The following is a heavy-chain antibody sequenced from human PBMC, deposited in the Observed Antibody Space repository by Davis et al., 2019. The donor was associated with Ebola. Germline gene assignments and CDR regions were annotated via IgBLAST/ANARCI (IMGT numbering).Heavy chain of an antibody. CDR3: ARVPRYCSSTSCYYYGMDV. J-gene: IGHJ6*02. Sequence: ASVKVSCKASGGTFSTYAISWVRQAPGQGLEWMGWISAYNGNTNYAQKLQGRVTMTTDTSTSTAYMELRSLRSDDTAVYYCARVPRYCSSTSCYYYGMDVWGQGTTVTVSS. CDR1: GGTFSTYA. D-gene: IGHD2-2*01. V-gene: IGHV1-18*01. CDR2: ISAYNGNT.